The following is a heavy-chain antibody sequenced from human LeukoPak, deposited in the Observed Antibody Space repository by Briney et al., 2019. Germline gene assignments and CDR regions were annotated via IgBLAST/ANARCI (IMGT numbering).Heavy chain of an antibody. CDR2: IYHSGGT. D-gene: IGHD2-2*01. J-gene: IGHJ6*04. CDR1: GGSFSGYY. CDR3: AREIRYCSSTSCYGGYGMDV. V-gene: IGHV4-34*01. Sequence: SETLSLTCAVYGGSFSGYYWSWIRQPPGKGLEWIGSIYHSGGTYYNPSLKSRVTISVDTSKNQFSLNLSSVTAADTAVYYCAREIRYCSSTSCYGGYGMDVWGKGTTVTVSS.